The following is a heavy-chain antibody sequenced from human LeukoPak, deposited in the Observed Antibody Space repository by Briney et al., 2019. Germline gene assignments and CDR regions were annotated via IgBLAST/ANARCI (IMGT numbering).Heavy chain of an antibody. CDR2: INHSGST. CDR3: ARHAPYGDYVGMYYFDY. Sequence: SETLSLTCAVYGGSFSGYYWSWIRQPPGKGLEWIGEINHSGSTNYNPSLKSRVTISVDTSKNQFSLKLSSVTAADTAVYYCARHAPYGDYVGMYYFDYWGQGTLVTVSS. CDR1: GGSFSGYY. J-gene: IGHJ4*02. V-gene: IGHV4-34*01. D-gene: IGHD4-17*01.